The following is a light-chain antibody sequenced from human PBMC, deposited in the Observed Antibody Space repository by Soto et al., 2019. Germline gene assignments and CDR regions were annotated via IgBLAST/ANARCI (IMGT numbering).Light chain of an antibody. CDR1: SSDVGGYNY. V-gene: IGLV2-14*01. J-gene: IGLJ2*01. Sequence: QSALTQPASVSGSPGQSITISCTGTSSDVGGYNYVSWYQQHPGKAPQLMIYDVSNRPSGVSNRFSGSKSGNTASLTICGLPAGDEADFYWCAYSSRSTLLVFGGGTKLTVL. CDR2: DVS. CDR3: CAYSSRSTLLV.